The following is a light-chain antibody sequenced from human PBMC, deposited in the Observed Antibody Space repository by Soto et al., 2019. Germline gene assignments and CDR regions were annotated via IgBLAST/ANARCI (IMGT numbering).Light chain of an antibody. CDR3: QQYGRSSPT. CDR2: GAS. V-gene: IGKV3-20*01. Sequence: EIVLAQSPGTLSLSPRERATLSCMASQSVYNSNLAWYQQRPGQALRLLIYGASSRATGIPDRFSGSGSGTDFTLTISRLEPEDFAVYFCQQYGRSSPTFGQGTKVDIK. J-gene: IGKJ1*01. CDR1: QSVYNSN.